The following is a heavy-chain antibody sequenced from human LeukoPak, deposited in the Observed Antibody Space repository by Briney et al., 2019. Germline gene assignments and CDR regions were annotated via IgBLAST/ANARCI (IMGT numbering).Heavy chain of an antibody. V-gene: IGHV3-30*12. CDR3: AIIGVTNTTNDY. CDR2: IYYDGSQK. Sequence: PGRSLRLSCEASGFRFTDFGMHWVRQAPGKGLEWVAQIYYDGSQKYYADSVKGRFHVSRDNSKKTLYLQMNSLGAEDTAVYYCAIIGVTNTTNDYWGQGALVVVSS. J-gene: IGHJ4*02. CDR1: GFRFTDFG. D-gene: IGHD3-3*01.